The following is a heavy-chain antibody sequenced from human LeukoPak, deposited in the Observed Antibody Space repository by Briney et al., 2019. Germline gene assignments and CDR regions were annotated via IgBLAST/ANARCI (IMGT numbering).Heavy chain of an antibody. J-gene: IGHJ4*02. CDR1: GFTFSSFG. D-gene: IGHD4-17*01. CDR3: AKDASTVTLHADY. V-gene: IGHV3-30*18. CDR2: LSYDGSNR. Sequence: GGSLRLSCAASGFTFSSFGMHWVRQAPGKGLEWVAVLSYDGSNRYYADSEKGRFTISRDNSKNTLYLQMNSLRAEDTAVYYCAKDASTVTLHADYWGQGTLVTVSS.